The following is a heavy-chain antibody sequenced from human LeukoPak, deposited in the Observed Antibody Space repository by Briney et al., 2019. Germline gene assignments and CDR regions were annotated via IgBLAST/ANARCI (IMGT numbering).Heavy chain of an antibody. Sequence: ASVTVSCKASGYTFTGYYMHWVRQAPGQGLEWMGWINPNSGGTNYAQKFQGRVTMTRDTSISTAYMELSRLRSDDTAVYYCARPHTMVRGVIDYWGQGTLVTVSS. J-gene: IGHJ4*02. V-gene: IGHV1-2*02. CDR1: GYTFTGYY. CDR3: ARPHTMVRGVIDY. CDR2: INPNSGGT. D-gene: IGHD3-10*01.